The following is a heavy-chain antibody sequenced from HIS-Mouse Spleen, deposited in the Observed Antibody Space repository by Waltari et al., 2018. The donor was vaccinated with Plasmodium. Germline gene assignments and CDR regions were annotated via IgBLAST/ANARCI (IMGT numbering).Heavy chain of an antibody. J-gene: IGHJ4*02. D-gene: IGHD6-6*01. CDR2: VYYSGST. V-gene: IGHV4-39*07. Sequence: QLQLQESGPGLVKPSETLSLTCTVSGGSISSSSYSWGWIRQPPGKGLEWIGSVYYSGSTSHNPSLKSRVTISVDTSKNQFSLKLSSVTAADTAVYYCARVRFEYSSSPFDYWGQGTLVTVSS. CDR1: GGSISSSSYS. CDR3: ARVRFEYSSSPFDY.